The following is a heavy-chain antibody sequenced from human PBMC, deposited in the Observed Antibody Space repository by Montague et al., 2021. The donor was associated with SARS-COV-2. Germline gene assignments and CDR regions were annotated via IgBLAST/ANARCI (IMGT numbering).Heavy chain of an antibody. CDR2: IYYSGST. D-gene: IGHD3-10*01. CDR1: GGSISSYY. CDR3: ARDPSGYRSVYYFDV. V-gene: IGHV4-59*01. J-gene: IGHJ6*03. Sequence: SETLSLTCTVSGGSISSYYWSWIRQPPGKGLEWIGYIYYSGSTNYNPSLKSRVTISVDTSKNQFSLKLASVTAADTAVYYCARDPSGYRSVYYFDVWGKGTTVTVSS.